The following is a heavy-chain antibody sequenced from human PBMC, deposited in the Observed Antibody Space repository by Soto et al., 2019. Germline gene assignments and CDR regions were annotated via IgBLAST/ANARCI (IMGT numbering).Heavy chain of an antibody. CDR2: SSSSSYI. Sequence: GGSLRLSCAASGFTFNSYSMNWVRQAPGKGLDWVSSSSSSSYIYYADSVKGRFTISRDNDKNSLSLQMNSLRADDTAVYYCARLPLNGCSGGSCYSFDSWGQGTLVTVSS. V-gene: IGHV3-21*01. CDR1: GFTFNSYS. J-gene: IGHJ4*02. D-gene: IGHD2-15*01. CDR3: ARLPLNGCSGGSCYSFDS.